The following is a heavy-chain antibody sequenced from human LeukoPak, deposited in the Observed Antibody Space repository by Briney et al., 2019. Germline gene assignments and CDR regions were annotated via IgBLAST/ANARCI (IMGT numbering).Heavy chain of an antibody. CDR3: ARDLVVAATDYYYYYGMDV. D-gene: IGHD2-15*01. CDR2: FDPEDGET. V-gene: IGHV1-24*01. Sequence: ASVKVSCKVSGYTLTELSMHWVRQAPGKGLEWMGGFDPEDGETIYAQKFQGRVTMTEDTSTDTAYMELSSLRSEDTAVYYCARDLVVAATDYYYYYGMDVWGQGTTVTVSS. J-gene: IGHJ6*02. CDR1: GYTLTELS.